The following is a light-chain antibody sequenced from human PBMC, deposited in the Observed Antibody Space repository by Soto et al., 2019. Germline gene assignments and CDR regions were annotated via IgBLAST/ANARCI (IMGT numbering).Light chain of an antibody. CDR2: DDS. CDR3: QVWDSSSDHPA. J-gene: IGLJ3*02. V-gene: IGLV3-21*02. Sequence: SYELTQPPSVSVAPGQTARITCGGTNIGSKSVHWYQQKPGQAPVLVVYDDSDRPSGIPERFSGSNSGNTATLTISRVEAGDEADYYCQVWDSSSDHPAFGGGTKLTVL. CDR1: NIGSKS.